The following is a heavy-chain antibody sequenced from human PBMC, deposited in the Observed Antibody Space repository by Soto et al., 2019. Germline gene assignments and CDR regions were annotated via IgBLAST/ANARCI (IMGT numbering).Heavy chain of an antibody. CDR2: IYTTGSA. Sequence: SETLSLTCAVSGVSIKTYYWGWIRKPAGKGLEWIGRIYTTGSANHNPSLKSRVTMSVDTSKNQVSLKLTSVTAADAGVYYCARDDYYDSNNWFDPWGQGSLVTVSS. D-gene: IGHD3-9*01. CDR3: ARDDYYDSNNWFDP. V-gene: IGHV4-4*07. CDR1: GVSIKTYY. J-gene: IGHJ5*02.